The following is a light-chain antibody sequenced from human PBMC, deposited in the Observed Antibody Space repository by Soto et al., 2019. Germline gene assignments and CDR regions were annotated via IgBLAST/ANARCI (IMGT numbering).Light chain of an antibody. CDR1: SSAVGGYNY. J-gene: IGLJ1*01. V-gene: IGLV2-8*01. CDR3: SSYAGSNNFV. CDR2: EVS. Sequence: SVLTQPPPASGAPGQSVTLSCTGTSSAVGGYNYVSWYQQHPGKAPKLMIYEVSKRPSGVPDRFSGSKSGNTASLTVSGLQAEDEADYYCSSYAGSNNFVFGTGTKVTVL.